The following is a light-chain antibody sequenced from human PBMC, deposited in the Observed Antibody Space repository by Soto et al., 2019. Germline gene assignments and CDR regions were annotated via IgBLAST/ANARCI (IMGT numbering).Light chain of an antibody. CDR3: SSYTDRNNLV. V-gene: IGLV2-8*01. Sequence: QSALTQPASVSGSPGQSITVSCTGTSSDIGGYIFVSWYQQHPGKAPKVMIYDVSKRPSGVPDRFSGSKSGNTASLTVSALQAEDEADYYCSSYTDRNNLVFGTGTKVTVL. CDR1: SSDIGGYIF. J-gene: IGLJ1*01. CDR2: DVS.